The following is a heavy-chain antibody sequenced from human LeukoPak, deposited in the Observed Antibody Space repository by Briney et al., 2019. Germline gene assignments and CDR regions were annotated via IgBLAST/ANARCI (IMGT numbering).Heavy chain of an antibody. V-gene: IGHV4-39*01. CDR2: IYYSGST. D-gene: IGHD6-19*01. CDR3: ARYSSGWYAY. Sequence: SETLSLTCTVSGGSISSSSYYWGWIRQPPGKGLEWIGSIYYSGSTYYNPSLKSRVTISVDTSKNQFSLKLSSVTAADTAVYYCARYSSGWYAYWGQGTLVTVSS. CDR1: GGSISSSSYY. J-gene: IGHJ4*02.